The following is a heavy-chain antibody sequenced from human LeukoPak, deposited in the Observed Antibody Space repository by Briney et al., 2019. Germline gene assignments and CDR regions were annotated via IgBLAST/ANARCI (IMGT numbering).Heavy chain of an antibody. Sequence: APVKVSCKASGYTFTGYYMHWVRQAPGQGLEWMGWINPNSGGTNYAQKFQGRVTMTRDTSISTAYMELSRLRSDDTAVYYCARDQRYPAEYGMDVWGQGTTVTVSS. CDR3: ARDQRYPAEYGMDV. D-gene: IGHD1-14*01. CDR2: INPNSGGT. CDR1: GYTFTGYY. V-gene: IGHV1-2*02. J-gene: IGHJ6*02.